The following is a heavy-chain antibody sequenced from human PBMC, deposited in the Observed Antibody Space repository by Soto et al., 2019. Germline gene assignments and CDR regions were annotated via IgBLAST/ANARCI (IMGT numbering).Heavy chain of an antibody. Sequence: GGSLRLSCAASGFAFSSYAMHWVRQAPGKGLEWVANIKQDGSEKYYVDSVKGRFTISRDNAKNSLYLQMNSLRAEDTAVYYCARDPLWFGDIGYFDDWGQGALVTVPS. D-gene: IGHD3-10*01. CDR1: GFAFSSYA. V-gene: IGHV3-7*01. CDR3: ARDPLWFGDIGYFDD. CDR2: IKQDGSEK. J-gene: IGHJ4*02.